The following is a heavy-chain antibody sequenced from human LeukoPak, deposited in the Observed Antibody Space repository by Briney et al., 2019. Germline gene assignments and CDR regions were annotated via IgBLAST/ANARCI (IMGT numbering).Heavy chain of an antibody. D-gene: IGHD6-6*01. CDR1: GGTFSSYA. CDR3: ARGFSSSDFDY. CDR2: MNPNSGNT. V-gene: IGHV1-8*03. Sequence: ASVKVSCRASGGTFSSYAISWVRQATGQGLEWMGWMNPNSGNTGYAQKFQGRVTITRNTSISTAYMELSSLRSEDTAVYYCARGFSSSDFDYWGQGTLVTVSS. J-gene: IGHJ4*02.